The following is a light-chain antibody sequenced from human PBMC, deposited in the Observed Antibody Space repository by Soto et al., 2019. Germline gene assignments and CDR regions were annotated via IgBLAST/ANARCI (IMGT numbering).Light chain of an antibody. V-gene: IGKV3-20*01. CDR3: QQYGSSPTWT. CDR1: QSVSSSF. J-gene: IGKJ1*01. CDR2: GAS. Sequence: EIVLTQSPGTLSLSPGERATLSCRASQSVSSSFLAWYQQKPGQAPRLLMSGASSRATGIPDRFSGSGSGTDFTLTISRLEPEDFAVYYCQQYGSSPTWTFGQGTKVEIK.